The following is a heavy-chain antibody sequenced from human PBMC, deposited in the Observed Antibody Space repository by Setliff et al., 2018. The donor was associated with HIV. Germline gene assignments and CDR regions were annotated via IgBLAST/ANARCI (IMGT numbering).Heavy chain of an antibody. V-gene: IGHV3-48*01. CDR2: ISSSSSTI. D-gene: IGHD3-10*01. J-gene: IGHJ6*03. Sequence: GESLKISCAASGFTFSSYSMNWVRQAPGKGLEWVSYISSSSSTIYYADSVKGRFTISRDSAKNSLCLQMNSLRAEDTAVYYCARSGRAYGSGSYYAYYYYYMDVWGKGTTVTV. CDR3: ARSGRAYGSGSYYAYYYYYMDV. CDR1: GFTFSSYS.